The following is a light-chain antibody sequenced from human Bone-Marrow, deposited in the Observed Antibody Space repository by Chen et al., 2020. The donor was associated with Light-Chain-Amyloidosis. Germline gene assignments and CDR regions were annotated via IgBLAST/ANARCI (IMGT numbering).Light chain of an antibody. CDR3: SSYTITNTLV. J-gene: IGLJ1*01. Sequence: QSALTQPASVSGSPGQSITISCTGTSSDVGGDNHVSWYQQHPDKAPKLMIYEVTNRPSWVPDRFSCSKSDNTASLTISWLQTEDEADYFCSSYTITNTLVFGSGTRVTGL. CDR1: SSDVGGDNH. CDR2: EVT. V-gene: IGLV2-14*01.